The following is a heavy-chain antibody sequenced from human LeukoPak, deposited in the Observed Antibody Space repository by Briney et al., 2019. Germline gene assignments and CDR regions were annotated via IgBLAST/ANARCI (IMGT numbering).Heavy chain of an antibody. D-gene: IGHD5-24*01. CDR2: INPNSGGT. V-gene: IGHV1-2*02. Sequence: ASVKVSCKASRYTFTGYYMHWVRQAPGHGLDWMGWINPNSGGTNYAQKFQGRVTMTRDTSISTAYMELSRLRSDDTAVYYCARGGVGDGYLRYWGQGTLVTVSS. CDR3: ARGGVGDGYLRY. J-gene: IGHJ4*02. CDR1: RYTFTGYY.